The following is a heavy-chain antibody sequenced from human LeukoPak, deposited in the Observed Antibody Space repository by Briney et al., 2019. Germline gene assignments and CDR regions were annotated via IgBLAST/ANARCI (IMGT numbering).Heavy chain of an antibody. CDR1: GYTFTSYY. Sequence: ASVKVSCKASGYTFTSYYMHWVRQAPGQRLEWMGWINGGNGNTKYSQKLQGRVTITRDTSASTAYMELRSLRSEDTAVFYCARGPPRLNWFDPWGQGTLVTVSS. V-gene: IGHV1-3*01. CDR3: ARGPPRLNWFDP. D-gene: IGHD6-25*01. CDR2: INGGNGNT. J-gene: IGHJ5*02.